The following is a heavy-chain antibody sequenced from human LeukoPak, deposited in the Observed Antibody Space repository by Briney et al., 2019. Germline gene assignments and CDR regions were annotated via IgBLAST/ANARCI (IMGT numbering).Heavy chain of an antibody. V-gene: IGHV3-21*01. CDR3: ARNPPISCSSTSCWYYGMDV. Sequence: PGGSLRLSCAASGFTFSSYWMHWVRHAPGKGLEWVSSISSSSSYIYYADSVKGRFTISRDNAKNSLYLQMDSLRAEDTAVYYCARNPPISCSSTSCWYYGMDVWGQGTTVTVSS. CDR2: ISSSSSYI. D-gene: IGHD2-2*01. CDR1: GFTFSSYW. J-gene: IGHJ6*02.